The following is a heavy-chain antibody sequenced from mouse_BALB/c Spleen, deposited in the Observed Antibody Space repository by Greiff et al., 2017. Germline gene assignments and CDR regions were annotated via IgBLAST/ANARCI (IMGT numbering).Heavy chain of an antibody. Sequence: EVKLVESGPGLVKPSQSLSLTCTVTGYSITSDYAWNWIRQFPGNKLEWMGYISYSGSTSYNPSLKSRISITRDTSKNQFFLQLNSVTTEDTATYYCARYDYVYFDYWGQGTTLTVSS. V-gene: IGHV3-2*02. D-gene: IGHD2-4*01. CDR1: GYSITSDYA. CDR3: ARYDYVYFDY. CDR2: ISYSGST. J-gene: IGHJ2*01.